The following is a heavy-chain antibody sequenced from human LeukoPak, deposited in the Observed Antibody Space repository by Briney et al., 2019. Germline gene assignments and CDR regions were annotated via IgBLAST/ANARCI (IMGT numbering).Heavy chain of an antibody. CDR1: AYTFTSYY. Sequence: ASVKVSCKASAYTFTSYYMYWVRQAPGQGLEWMGVINPSGGSTSYAQKFQGRVTMTRDTSTSTVYMGLSSLTSEDTAVYPCARRGVYSGYDRYYMDVWGKGTPVTVSS. CDR2: INPSGGST. J-gene: IGHJ6*03. V-gene: IGHV1-46*03. D-gene: IGHD5-12*01. CDR3: ARRGVYSGYDRYYMDV.